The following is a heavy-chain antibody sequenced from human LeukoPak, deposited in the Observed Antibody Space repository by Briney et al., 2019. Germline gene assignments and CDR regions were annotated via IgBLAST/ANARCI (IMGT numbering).Heavy chain of an antibody. V-gene: IGHV4-4*02. Sequence: SGTLSLTCAVSGGSLSSSNWWSWVRQPPGKGLEWIGEIYHSGSTNYNPSLKSRVTISVDKSKNQFSLKLSSVTAADTAVYYCARVRIRGGFGDRRGYFDYWGQGTLVTVSS. CDR1: GGSLSSSNW. CDR2: IYHSGST. CDR3: ARVRIRGGFGDRRGYFDY. D-gene: IGHD3-10*01. J-gene: IGHJ4*02.